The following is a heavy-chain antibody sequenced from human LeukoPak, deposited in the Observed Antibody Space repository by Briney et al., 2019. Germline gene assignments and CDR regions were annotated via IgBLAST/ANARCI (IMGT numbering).Heavy chain of an antibody. CDR2: IIPIFGTA. CDR1: GGTFSSYA. V-gene: IGHV1-69*05. CDR3: ARAYCSSTSCYLGNWFDP. J-gene: IGHJ5*02. D-gene: IGHD2-2*01. Sequence: SVKVSXKASGGTFSSYAISWMRQAPGQGLEWIGGIIPIFGTANYAQKFQGRVTITTDESTSTAYMELSSLRSEDTAVYYCARAYCSSTSCYLGNWFDPWGQGTLVTVSS.